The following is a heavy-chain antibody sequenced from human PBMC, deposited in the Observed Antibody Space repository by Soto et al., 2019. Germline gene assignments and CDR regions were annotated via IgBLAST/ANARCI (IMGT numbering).Heavy chain of an antibody. V-gene: IGHV1-2*04. CDR1: GYTFTGYY. D-gene: IGHD3-10*01. Sequence: QVQLVQSGAEVKKPGASVKVSCKASGYTFTGYYMHWVRQAPGQGLEWMGWINPNSGGTNYAQKFQDWVTMTRNTSISTAYMELSRLRSDDTAVYYCARSPMVRGVTNGLGPDYWGQGTLVTVSS. J-gene: IGHJ4*02. CDR3: ARSPMVRGVTNGLGPDY. CDR2: INPNSGGT.